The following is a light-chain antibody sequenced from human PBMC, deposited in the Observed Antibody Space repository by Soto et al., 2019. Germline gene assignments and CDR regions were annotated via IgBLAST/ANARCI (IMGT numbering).Light chain of an antibody. J-gene: IGKJ1*01. CDR1: QDITSY. V-gene: IGKV1-13*02. Sequence: AIQFTQSPSSLSASVGDSVTITCRASQDITSYLAWYQQKPGKAPNLLIYEASSLESGVPSRLSGSGSGTEFTLTIRSLQPDDFATYYCQQYNSFWTFGQGTKVDIK. CDR3: QQYNSFWT. CDR2: EAS.